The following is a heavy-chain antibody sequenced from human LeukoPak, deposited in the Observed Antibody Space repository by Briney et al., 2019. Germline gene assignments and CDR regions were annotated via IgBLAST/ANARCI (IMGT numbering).Heavy chain of an antibody. J-gene: IGHJ5*02. CDR3: ARDWGYSSTLTP. CDR1: GYTFTGYY. D-gene: IGHD6-13*01. CDR2: INPNSGGT. Sequence: VASVKVSCKASGYTFTGYYMHWVRQAPEQGLEWMGRINPNSGGTNYAQKFQGRVTMTRDTSISTAYMELSRLRSDDTAVYYCARDWGYSSTLTPWGQGTLVTVSS. V-gene: IGHV1-2*06.